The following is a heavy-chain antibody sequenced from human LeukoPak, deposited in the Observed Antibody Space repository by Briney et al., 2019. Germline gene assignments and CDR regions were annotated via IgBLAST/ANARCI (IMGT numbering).Heavy chain of an antibody. D-gene: IGHD1-14*01. CDR1: GGSISSSNYY. V-gene: IGHV4-39*02. CDR3: SGNSPHRYFDY. J-gene: IGHJ4*02. Sequence: PSETLSLTCTVSGGSISSSNYYWGWIRQTPGKGLEWIGSIYYSGTTYFSPSVKSRVTVSVDTSKNHFSLKLSSVTAADTAVYYCSGNSPHRYFDYWGQGIVVTVS. CDR2: IYYSGTT.